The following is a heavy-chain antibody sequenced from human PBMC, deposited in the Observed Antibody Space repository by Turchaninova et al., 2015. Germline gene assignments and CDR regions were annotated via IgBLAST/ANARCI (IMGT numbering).Heavy chain of an antibody. CDR1: GYPINSGSY. CDR3: VRHGRAGYDLIDY. V-gene: IGHV4-38-2*01. CDR2: IHHSGAT. Sequence: QVQLQEPGPGLVKPSATLSLPCGSSGYPINSGSYRGWIRQPPGKGLQWIGIIHHSGATYYNSSLKSRVTISLYTSKNQFSLNLSSVTAADTAVYYCVRHGRAGYDLIDYWGQGTLVTVSS. D-gene: IGHD5-18*01. J-gene: IGHJ4*02.